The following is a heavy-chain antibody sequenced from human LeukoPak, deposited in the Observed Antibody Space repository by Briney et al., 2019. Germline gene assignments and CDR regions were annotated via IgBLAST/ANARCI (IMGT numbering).Heavy chain of an antibody. V-gene: IGHV1-2*02. Sequence: ASVKVSCKASGYTFTGYYMHWVRQAPGQGLEWMGWINPNSGGTNYAQKFQGRATMTRDTSISTAYMELSRLRSDDTAVYYCARGGSAVVADHPRNWFDPWGQGTLVTVSS. CDR2: INPNSGGT. D-gene: IGHD2-15*01. CDR3: ARGGSAVVADHPRNWFDP. J-gene: IGHJ5*02. CDR1: GYTFTGYY.